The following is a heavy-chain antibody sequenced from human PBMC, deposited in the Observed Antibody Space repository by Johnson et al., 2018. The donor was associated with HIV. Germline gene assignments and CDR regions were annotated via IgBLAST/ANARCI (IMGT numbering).Heavy chain of an antibody. J-gene: IGHJ3*02. V-gene: IGHV3-74*01. Sequence: VQLVESGGGLVQSGGSLRLSCAVSGFTFSSYWMNWVRQVPGKGLVWVSRINSDGSITDYADSVKGRFTISRDNAKNTLYLQMNSLRAEDTALYYCATWIQLWPDAFDIWGQGTMVTVSS. D-gene: IGHD5-18*01. CDR2: INSDGSIT. CDR1: GFTFSSYW. CDR3: ATWIQLWPDAFDI.